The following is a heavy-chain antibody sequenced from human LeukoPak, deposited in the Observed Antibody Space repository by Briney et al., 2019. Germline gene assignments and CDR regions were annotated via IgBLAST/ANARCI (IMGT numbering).Heavy chain of an antibody. V-gene: IGHV3-30*18. CDR1: GFTFSNYA. CDR3: AKWGPGPEIATTPLYYGMDV. Sequence: GGSLRLSCAASGFTFSNYAMHWVRQAPGKGLEWVAVISYDGSNKYYADSVKGRFTISRDNSKNTLYLQMNSLRAEDTAVYYCAKWGPGPEIATTPLYYGMDVWGQGTTVTVSS. J-gene: IGHJ6*02. D-gene: IGHD5-24*01. CDR2: ISYDGSNK.